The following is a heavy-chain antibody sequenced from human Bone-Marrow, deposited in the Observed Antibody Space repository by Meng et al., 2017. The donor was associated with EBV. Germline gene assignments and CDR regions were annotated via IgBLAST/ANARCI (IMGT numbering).Heavy chain of an antibody. D-gene: IGHD6-13*01. V-gene: IGHV1-24*01. Sequence: HVECVRSGAEFNRPGAALKASGKVSGYTLTELSSHWGRQAPGKGLEWMGGFDPEDGETIYAKKFQGRVTMTEDTSTDTAYMELSSLRSEDTAVYYCATVTAAAGYFDYWGQRTLVTVSS. J-gene: IGHJ4*02. CDR1: GYTLTELS. CDR3: ATVTAAAGYFDY. CDR2: FDPEDGET.